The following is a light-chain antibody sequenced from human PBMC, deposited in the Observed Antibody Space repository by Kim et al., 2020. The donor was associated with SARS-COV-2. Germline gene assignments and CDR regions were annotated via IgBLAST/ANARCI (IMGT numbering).Light chain of an antibody. CDR2: LNSDGSH. J-gene: IGLJ2*01. CDR3: QTWGTGIQL. V-gene: IGLV4-69*01. CDR1: SGHSSYA. Sequence: QPVLTQSPSASASLGASVKLTCTLSSGHSSYAIAWHQQQPEKAPRYLMKLNSDGSHSKGDGIPDRFSGSSSGAERYLTISSLQSEDEADYYCQTWGTGIQLFGGGTQLTVL.